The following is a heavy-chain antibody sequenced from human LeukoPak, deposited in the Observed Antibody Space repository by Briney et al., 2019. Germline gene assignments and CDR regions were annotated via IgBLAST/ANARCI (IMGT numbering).Heavy chain of an antibody. Sequence: SETLSLTCGVSGGSISSSNWWSWVRQPPGKGLEWIGEIYLSGSTNYNPSLKSRVTISVDKSKNQFSLKLSSVTAADTAVYYCAREVPGGVIPLFVYYYYGMDVWGQGTTVTVSS. CDR2: IYLSGST. V-gene: IGHV4-4*02. D-gene: IGHD3-10*01. CDR3: AREVPGGVIPLFVYYYYGMDV. CDR1: GGSISSSNW. J-gene: IGHJ6*02.